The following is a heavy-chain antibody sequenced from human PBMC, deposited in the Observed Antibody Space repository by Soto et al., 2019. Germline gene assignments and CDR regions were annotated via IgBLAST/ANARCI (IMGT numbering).Heavy chain of an antibody. J-gene: IGHJ6*02. V-gene: IGHV4-59*01. CDR3: ARDQGGEFLKGSGMDV. D-gene: IGHD3-10*01. CDR1: GDSISRYY. Sequence: QVQLQESGPGLVKPSETLSLTCTVSGDSISRYYWSWIRLSPGKGLEWIGYIYYSGETNYNPSVKSRVTISVDRTKNPVSLKLSSVTAADTAVYYCARDQGGEFLKGSGMDVWGQGTTVTVSS. CDR2: IYYSGET.